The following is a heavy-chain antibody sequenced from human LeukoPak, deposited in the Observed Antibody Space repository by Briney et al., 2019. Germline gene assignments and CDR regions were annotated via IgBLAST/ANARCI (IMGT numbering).Heavy chain of an antibody. Sequence: PGGSLRLSCTASGFTFRDYYMSWIRQAPGKGLEWVSYTSSSGSTTYYADSVKGRFTISRDNAKNSLYLQMNSLRAEDTAVYYCARDGRPLPYYDFWSGYLDVWGKGTTVTVSS. CDR2: TSSSGSTT. V-gene: IGHV3-11*04. J-gene: IGHJ6*03. CDR1: GFTFRDYY. D-gene: IGHD3-3*01. CDR3: ARDGRPLPYYDFWSGYLDV.